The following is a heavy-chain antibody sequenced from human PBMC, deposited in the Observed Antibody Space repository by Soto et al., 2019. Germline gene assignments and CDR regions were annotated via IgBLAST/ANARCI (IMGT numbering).Heavy chain of an antibody. CDR3: AAAYYYDSSGYPRPGAFDI. CDR2: INAGIGDT. CDR1: GYTFTSYA. J-gene: IGHJ3*02. Sequence: ASVKVSCKASGYTFTSYAMHWVRQAPGQRLEWMGWINAGIGDTEYAQKFQERVTITRDTSTSTAYMELSSLRSEDTAVYYCAAAYYYDSSGYPRPGAFDIWGQGTMVTVSS. D-gene: IGHD3-22*01. V-gene: IGHV1-3*01.